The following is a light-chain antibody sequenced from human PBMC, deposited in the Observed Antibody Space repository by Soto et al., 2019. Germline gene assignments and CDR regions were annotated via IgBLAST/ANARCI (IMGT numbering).Light chain of an antibody. V-gene: IGKV1-5*01. CDR2: DVS. CDR1: QTLSSW. Sequence: DIQMTQSPSTLSASVGDRVTITCWASQTLSSWLAWYQQKPGKAPKLLIYDVSSLESGVPSRFSGSGSGTEFTLTISSLQPDDFATYYCQQYNSYSLTFGGGTKVEIK. J-gene: IGKJ4*01. CDR3: QQYNSYSLT.